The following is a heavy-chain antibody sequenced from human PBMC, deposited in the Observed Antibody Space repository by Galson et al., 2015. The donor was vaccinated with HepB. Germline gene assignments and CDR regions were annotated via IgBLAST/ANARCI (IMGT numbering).Heavy chain of an antibody. Sequence: SLRLSCAASGFTVSSNYMSWVRKAPGKGLEWVSVIYSGGSTYYADSVKGRLTISRDNSKNTLYLQMNSLRAEETAVYYCANSKQGMDTWEGYWGQGTLVTVSS. J-gene: IGHJ4*02. CDR1: GFTVSSNY. CDR3: ANSKQGMDTWEGY. CDR2: IYSGGST. V-gene: IGHV3-66*01. D-gene: IGHD2-15*01.